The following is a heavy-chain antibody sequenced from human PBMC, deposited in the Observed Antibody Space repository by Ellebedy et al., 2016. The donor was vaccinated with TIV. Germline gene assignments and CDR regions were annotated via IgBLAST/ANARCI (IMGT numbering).Heavy chain of an antibody. V-gene: IGHV3-9*01. Sequence: GGSLRLXXAASGFTFDDYAIHWVRQAPGRGLEWVSGISWNSGSIGYADSVKGRFTISRDNAKNSLYLQMNSLRAEDTALYYCAKDLELRFFKREAFDIWGQGTMVTVSS. J-gene: IGHJ3*02. CDR2: ISWNSGSI. CDR3: AKDLELRFFKREAFDI. D-gene: IGHD3-3*01. CDR1: GFTFDDYA.